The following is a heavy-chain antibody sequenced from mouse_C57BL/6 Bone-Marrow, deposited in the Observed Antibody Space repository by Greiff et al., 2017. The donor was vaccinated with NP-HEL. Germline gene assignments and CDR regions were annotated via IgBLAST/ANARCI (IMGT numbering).Heavy chain of an antibody. Sequence: EVKLMESGAELVKPGASVKLSCTASGFNITDYYMHWVKQRTEQGLEWIGRIDPEDGETKYAPKFQGKATITADTSSNTAYLQLSSLTSEDTAVYYCARNPAYYSNYWYFDVWGTGTTVTVSS. J-gene: IGHJ1*03. CDR2: IDPEDGET. V-gene: IGHV14-2*01. CDR1: GFNITDYY. CDR3: ARNPAYYSNYWYFDV. D-gene: IGHD2-5*01.